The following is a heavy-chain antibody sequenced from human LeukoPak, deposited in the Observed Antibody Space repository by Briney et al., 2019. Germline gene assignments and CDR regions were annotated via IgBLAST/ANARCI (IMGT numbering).Heavy chain of an antibody. CDR2: INPNSGGT. V-gene: IGHV1-2*02. J-gene: IGHJ3*02. Sequence: GASVTVSCKASGYTFTVYYMHWVRQAPGHGLEWMGWINPNSGGTNYAQKFQGRVTMTRDTSISTAYMELSRLRSDDTAVYYCARVSGSYPDDAFDIWGQGTMVTVSS. CDR1: GYTFTVYY. D-gene: IGHD1-26*01. CDR3: ARVSGSYPDDAFDI.